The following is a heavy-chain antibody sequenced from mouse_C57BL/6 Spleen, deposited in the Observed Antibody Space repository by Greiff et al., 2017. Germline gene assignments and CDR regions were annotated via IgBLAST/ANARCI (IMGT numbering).Heavy chain of an antibody. CDR1: GFSFNTYA. J-gene: IGHJ4*01. V-gene: IGHV10-1*01. CDR3: VRQGSYYYGSSYDAMDY. Sequence: EVKLVESGGGLVQPKGSLKLSCAASGFSFNTYAMNWVRQAPGKGLEWVARIRSKSNNYATYYADSVKDRFTISRDDSESMLYLQMNNLKTEDTAMYYCVRQGSYYYGSSYDAMDYWGQGTSVTVSS. D-gene: IGHD1-1*01. CDR2: IRSKSNNYAT.